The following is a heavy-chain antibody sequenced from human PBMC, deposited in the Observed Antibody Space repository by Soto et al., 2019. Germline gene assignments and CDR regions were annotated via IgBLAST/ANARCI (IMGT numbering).Heavy chain of an antibody. J-gene: IGHJ6*02. CDR3: ARDVTTVTHWGYYNYGMDV. Sequence: EVQLVESGGGLVQPGGSLRLSCAASGFTFSSYEMNWVRQAPGKGLEWVSYISSSGSTIYYADSVKGRFTISRDNAKNSLYLQMNSLRAEDTAVYYCARDVTTVTHWGYYNYGMDVWGQGTTVTVSS. V-gene: IGHV3-48*03. CDR2: ISSSGSTI. D-gene: IGHD4-4*01. CDR1: GFTFSSYE.